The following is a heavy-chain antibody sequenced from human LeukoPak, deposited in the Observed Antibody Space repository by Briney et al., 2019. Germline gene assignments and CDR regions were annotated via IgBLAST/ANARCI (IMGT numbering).Heavy chain of an antibody. CDR2: IWYDGSNK. V-gene: IGHV3-33*01. CDR3: ARDYYGSGSYYNDY. J-gene: IGHJ4*02. Sequence: PGGSLRLSCAASGFTFSSYGMHWVRQAPGKGLEWVAVIWYDGSNKYYADSVKGRFTISRDNSKNTLYLQMNSLRAEDTAVYYCARDYYGSGSYYNDYWGQGTLVTVSS. CDR1: GFTFSSYG. D-gene: IGHD3-10*01.